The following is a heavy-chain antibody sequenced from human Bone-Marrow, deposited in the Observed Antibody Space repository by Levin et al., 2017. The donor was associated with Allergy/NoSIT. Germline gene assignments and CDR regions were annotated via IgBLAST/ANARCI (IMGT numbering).Heavy chain of an antibody. CDR2: ISSYGSEP. CDR1: GFTFRSYG. Sequence: GESLKISCVVSGFTFRSYGMHWVRQAPGKGLEWVASISSYGSEPFYSDAVRGRFSISRDNSKNTQFLQMDTLTVEDTAVYFCVAEYYDTSGFDFWGQGTLVSVSS. V-gene: IGHV3-30*03. J-gene: IGHJ4*02. D-gene: IGHD3-22*01. CDR3: VAEYYDTSGFDF.